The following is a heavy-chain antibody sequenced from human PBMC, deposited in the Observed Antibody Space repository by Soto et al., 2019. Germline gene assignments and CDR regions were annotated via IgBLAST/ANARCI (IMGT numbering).Heavy chain of an antibody. V-gene: IGHV3-30*18. Sequence: GGSLRLSCAASGFTFSSYGMHWVRQAPGKGLERVAVISYDGSNKYYADSVKGRFTISRDNSKNTLYLQMNSLRAEDTAVYYCAKDFPSGWYSGPFDYWGQGTLVTVSS. CDR3: AKDFPSGWYSGPFDY. CDR1: GFTFSSYG. J-gene: IGHJ4*02. D-gene: IGHD6-19*01. CDR2: ISYDGSNK.